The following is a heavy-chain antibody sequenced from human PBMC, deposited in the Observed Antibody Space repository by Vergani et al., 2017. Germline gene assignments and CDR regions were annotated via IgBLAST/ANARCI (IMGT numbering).Heavy chain of an antibody. CDR1: GYTLTELS. J-gene: IGHJ6*02. CDR2: FDPEDGET. D-gene: IGHD2-21*02. V-gene: IGHV1-24*01. Sequence: QVQLVQSGAEVKKPGASVKVSCKVSGYTLTELSMHWVRQAPGKGLEWMGGFDPEDGETIYAQKFQGRVTMTEDTSTDTAYMELSSLRSEDTAVYYCARKKLDGGGDCYDGSAYYGMDVWGQGTTVTVSS. CDR3: ARKKLDGGGDCYDGSAYYGMDV.